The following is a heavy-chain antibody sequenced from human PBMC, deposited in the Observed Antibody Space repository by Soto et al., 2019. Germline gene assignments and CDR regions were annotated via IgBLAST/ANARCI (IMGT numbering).Heavy chain of an antibody. Sequence: QITLKESGPTLVKPTQTLTLTCTFSGFSLSTSGVGVGWIRQPPGKALEWLALIYWDDDKRYSPSLKSRLTITKDTSKNQVVLTMTNMDPVDTATYYCAHRLGWKDILLVPAPAAFDPWGQGTLVTVST. D-gene: IGHD2-2*01. CDR1: GFSLSTSGVG. CDR3: AHRLGWKDILLVPAPAAFDP. J-gene: IGHJ5*02. CDR2: IYWDDDK. V-gene: IGHV2-5*02.